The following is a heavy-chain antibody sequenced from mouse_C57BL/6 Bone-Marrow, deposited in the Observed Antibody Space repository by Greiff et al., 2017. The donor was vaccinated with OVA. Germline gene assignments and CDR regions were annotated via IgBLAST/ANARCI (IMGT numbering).Heavy chain of an antibody. V-gene: IGHV1-42*01. J-gene: IGHJ3*01. Sequence: VQLQQSGPELVKPGASVKISCKASGYSFTGYYMNWVKQSPEKSLEWIGEINPSTGGTTYTQKFKAKATLTVDKSSITAYMQLKSLTSEDSAVYYCARGGTSPFAYWGQGTLVTVSA. CDR3: ARGGTSPFAY. CDR1: GYSFTGYY. D-gene: IGHD4-1*01. CDR2: INPSTGGT.